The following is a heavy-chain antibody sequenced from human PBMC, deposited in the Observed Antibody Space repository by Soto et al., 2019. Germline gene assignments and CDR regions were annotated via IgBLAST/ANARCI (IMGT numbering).Heavy chain of an antibody. J-gene: IGHJ6*02. V-gene: IGHV4-59*08. CDR3: ARQGFGPLHGLVDV. Sequence: QVQLQESGPGLVKPSETMSLSCTVSGGSISSYYWSWFRQSPGKRMEWIGYVHHSWGSSYNPSLQSRVAISLDTPKNQFPLKVTSVTATDTAVYSCARQGFGPLHGLVDVWGQGTTVTVSS. D-gene: IGHD3-10*01. CDR2: VHHSWGS. CDR1: GGSISSYY.